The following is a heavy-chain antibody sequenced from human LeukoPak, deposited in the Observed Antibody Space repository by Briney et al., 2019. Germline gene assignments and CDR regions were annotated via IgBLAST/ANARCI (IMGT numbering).Heavy chain of an antibody. J-gene: IGHJ5*02. CDR2: INHSGST. V-gene: IGHV4-34*01. Sequence: SETLPLTCAVYGGSFSGYYWSWIRQPPGKGLEWIGEINHSGSTNYNPSLKSRVTISVDTSKNQFSLKLSSVTAADTAVYYCARGGGNNWFDPWGQGTLVTVSS. CDR1: GGSFSGYY. D-gene: IGHD3-16*01. CDR3: ARGGGNNWFDP.